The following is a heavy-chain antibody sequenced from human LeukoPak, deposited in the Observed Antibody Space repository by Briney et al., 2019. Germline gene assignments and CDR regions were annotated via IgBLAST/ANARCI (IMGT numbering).Heavy chain of an antibody. CDR2: INHSGST. D-gene: IGHD3-10*01. CDR3: ARVRSGSYHPIGY. J-gene: IGHJ4*02. CDR1: GGSFSGYY. V-gene: IGHV4-34*01. Sequence: SETLSLTCAVYGGSFSGYYWSWIRQPPGKGLEWIGEINHSGSTNYNPSLKSRVTISVDTSKNQFSLKLSSVTAVDTAVYYCARVRSGSYHPIGYWGQGTLVTVSS.